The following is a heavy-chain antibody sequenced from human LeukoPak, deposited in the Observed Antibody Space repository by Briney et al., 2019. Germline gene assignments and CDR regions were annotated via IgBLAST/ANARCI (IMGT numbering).Heavy chain of an antibody. CDR3: ARGGLQVVPAAIGAY. Sequence: PGRSLRLSCAASGFTFSSYAMHWVRQAPGKGLEWVAVISYDGSNEYYADSVKGRFTISRDNSKNTLYLQMNSLRAEDTAVYYCARGGLQVVPAAIGAYWGQGTLVTVSS. V-gene: IGHV3-30*04. J-gene: IGHJ4*02. D-gene: IGHD2-2*01. CDR2: ISYDGSNE. CDR1: GFTFSSYA.